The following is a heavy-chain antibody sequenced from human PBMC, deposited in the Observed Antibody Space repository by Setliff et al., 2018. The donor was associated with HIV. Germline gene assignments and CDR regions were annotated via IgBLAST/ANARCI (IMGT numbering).Heavy chain of an antibody. CDR3: ARVVGTRAVDY. Sequence: SETLSLTCTVSGGSITSGNYFWSWIRQPAGKGLEWIGEINHRGSTNYNPSLKSRVTISVDTSKNQFSLKLSSVTAADTAVYYCARVVGTRAVDYWGQGTLVTVSS. CDR2: INHRGST. J-gene: IGHJ4*02. CDR1: GGSITSGNYF. V-gene: IGHV4-61*10. D-gene: IGHD2-15*01.